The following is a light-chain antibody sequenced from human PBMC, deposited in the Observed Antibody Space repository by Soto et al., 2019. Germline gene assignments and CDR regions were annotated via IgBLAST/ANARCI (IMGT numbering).Light chain of an antibody. J-gene: IGKJ1*01. CDR2: GAS. CDR1: QRVSSGY. Sequence: EVVLTQSPGTLSLSPGERATLSCRSSQRVSSGYLAWYQQKPGQAPRLLIFGASSRATGIPDRFRGSGSGTDFTLTISRLEPEDFAVYYCQQYGSSPRTFGQGTKVDNK. V-gene: IGKV3-20*01. CDR3: QQYGSSPRT.